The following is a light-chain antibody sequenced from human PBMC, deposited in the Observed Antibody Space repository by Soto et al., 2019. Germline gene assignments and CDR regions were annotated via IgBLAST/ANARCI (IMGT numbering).Light chain of an antibody. Sequence: DIQMTQSPSTLSAFVGDRVTITCRASQSIGRWLAWYQQKPGKAPKLLIYDSSSLESGVPSRFSGRGSEKEFSYISTSLQPDDFATYYCQQYNTYPPERTFRYGTQVNIK. CDR1: QSIGRW. V-gene: IGKV1-5*01. CDR3: QQYNTYPPERT. J-gene: IGKJ1*01. CDR2: DSS.